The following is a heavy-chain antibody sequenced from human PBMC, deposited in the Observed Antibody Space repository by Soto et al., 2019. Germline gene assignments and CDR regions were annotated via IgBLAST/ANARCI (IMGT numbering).Heavy chain of an antibody. Sequence: SGPTLVNPTQTLTLTCTFSGFSLSTSGVGVGWIRQPPGKALEWLALIYWDDDKRYSPSLKSRLTITKDTSKNQVVLTMTNMDPVDTATYYCAHRRFSNYFQNYYYMDVWGKGTTVTVSS. CDR1: GFSLSTSGVG. J-gene: IGHJ6*03. V-gene: IGHV2-5*02. CDR2: IYWDDDK. D-gene: IGHD4-4*01. CDR3: AHRRFSNYFQNYYYMDV.